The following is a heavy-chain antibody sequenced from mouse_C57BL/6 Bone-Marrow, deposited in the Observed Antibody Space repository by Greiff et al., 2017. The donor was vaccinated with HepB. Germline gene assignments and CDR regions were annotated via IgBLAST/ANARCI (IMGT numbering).Heavy chain of an antibody. D-gene: IGHD1-1*01. V-gene: IGHV1-7*01. CDR2: INPSSGYT. CDR3: ARESTTVVARNWFAY. Sequence: QVQLQQSGAELAKPGASVKLSCKASGYTFTSYWMHWVKQRPGQGLEWIGYINPSSGYTKYNQKFKDKATLTADKSSSTAYMQLSSLTYEDSAVYYCARESTTVVARNWFAYWGQGTLVTVSA. J-gene: IGHJ3*01. CDR1: GYTFTSYW.